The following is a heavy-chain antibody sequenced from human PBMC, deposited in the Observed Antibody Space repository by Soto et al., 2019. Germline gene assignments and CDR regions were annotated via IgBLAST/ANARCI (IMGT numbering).Heavy chain of an antibody. CDR1: GFSLSNARMG. Sequence: QVTLKESGPVLVKPTETLTLTCTVSGFSLSNARMGVSWIRQPPGKALEWLAHIFSNDEKSYSTSLKSRLTISKDTSKSQVVLTMTNMDPVDTATYSCARDGIGYCISAGCNNYYYYGMDVWGQGTTVTVSS. D-gene: IGHD2-2*01. V-gene: IGHV2-26*01. CDR2: IFSNDEK. J-gene: IGHJ6*02. CDR3: ARDGIGYCISAGCNNYYYYGMDV.